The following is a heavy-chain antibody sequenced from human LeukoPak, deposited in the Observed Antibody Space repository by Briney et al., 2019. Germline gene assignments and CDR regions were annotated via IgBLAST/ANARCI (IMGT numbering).Heavy chain of an antibody. Sequence: SETLSLTCTVSGDSFTSVTDYWAWIRQPPGKGLEWIASGDYSGGTYYNPSLESRVAISADMSKNQISLKLTSVTGADTAVYYCARDSCSSTSCYPDYWGQGTLVTVSS. CDR2: GDYSGGT. CDR3: ARDSCSSTSCYPDY. V-gene: IGHV4-39*07. CDR1: GDSFTSVTDY. D-gene: IGHD2-2*01. J-gene: IGHJ4*02.